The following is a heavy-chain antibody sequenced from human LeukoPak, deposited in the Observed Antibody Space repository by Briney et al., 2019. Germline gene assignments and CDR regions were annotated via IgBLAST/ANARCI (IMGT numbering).Heavy chain of an antibody. J-gene: IGHJ4*02. CDR1: GFTFSSYA. CDR3: AGEVFPAGSGSYHIDY. V-gene: IGHV3-23*01. Sequence: GGSLRLSCAASGFTFSSYAMSWARQAPGKGLEWVSGISSSGSGGNTYYADFVKGRFTISRDNSKNMLYLQMNSLRAEDTAVYYCAGEVFPAGSGSYHIDYWGQGTLVTVSS. CDR2: ISSSGSGGNT. D-gene: IGHD1-26*01.